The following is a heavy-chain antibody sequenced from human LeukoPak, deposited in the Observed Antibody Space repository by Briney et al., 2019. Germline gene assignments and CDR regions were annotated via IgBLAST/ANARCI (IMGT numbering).Heavy chain of an antibody. Sequence: SETLSLTCTVSGGSISSGSYYWSWIRQPAGKGLEGIGRIYTSGSTKYNPSLKSRVTISVDRSKNQFSLKLSSVTAADTAVYYCARTYCGGDCRGYYYHYYMDVWGKGTTVTISS. J-gene: IGHJ6*03. D-gene: IGHD2-21*02. CDR2: IYTSGST. V-gene: IGHV4-61*02. CDR3: ARTYCGGDCRGYYYHYYMDV. CDR1: GGSISSGSYY.